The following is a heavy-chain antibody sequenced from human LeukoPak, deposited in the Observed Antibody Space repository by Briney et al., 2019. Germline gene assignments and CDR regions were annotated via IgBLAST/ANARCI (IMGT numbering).Heavy chain of an antibody. V-gene: IGHV3-48*03. CDR2: ITGSGSNK. J-gene: IGHJ3*02. CDR1: GFTFSSYE. CDR3: AREGSPDIGMAPDALDI. D-gene: IGHD5-18*01. Sequence: PGGSLRLSCTASGFTFSSYEMNWVRQAPGKGLEWVSYITGSGSNKYSPASVKGRFTISRDNAKNSLYLQMDSLRAEDTAVYYCAREGSPDIGMAPDALDIWGQGTMVTVSS.